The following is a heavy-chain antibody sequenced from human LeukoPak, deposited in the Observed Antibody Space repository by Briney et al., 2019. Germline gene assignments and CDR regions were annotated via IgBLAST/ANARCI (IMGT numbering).Heavy chain of an antibody. CDR2: IIPILGIA. D-gene: IGHD1-1*01. J-gene: IGHJ4*02. Sequence: SVKVSCKASGGTFSSYTISWVRQAPGQGLEWMGRIIPILGIANYAQKFQGRVTMTRDTSTSTVYMEVSSLRSEDTAVYYCARGGWSEVESYWGQGTLVTVSS. V-gene: IGHV1-69*02. CDR1: GGTFSSYT. CDR3: ARGGWSEVESY.